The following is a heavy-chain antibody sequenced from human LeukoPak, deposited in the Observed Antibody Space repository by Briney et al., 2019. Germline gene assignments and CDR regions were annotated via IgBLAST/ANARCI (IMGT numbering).Heavy chain of an antibody. CDR1: GASISSYY. V-gene: IGHV4-59*05. J-gene: IGHJ4*02. CDR3: ARVNAELKTYYFDY. D-gene: IGHD1-26*01. Sequence: SETLSLTCTVSGASISSYYWTWIRQPPGKGLEWIGSIYYSGNTYYNPSLKSRVTISVDTSKNQFSLKLSSVTAADTAVYYCARVNAELKTYYFDYWGQGTLVTVSS. CDR2: IYYSGNT.